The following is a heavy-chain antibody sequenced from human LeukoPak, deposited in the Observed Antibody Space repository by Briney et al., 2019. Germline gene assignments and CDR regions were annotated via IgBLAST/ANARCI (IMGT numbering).Heavy chain of an antibody. D-gene: IGHD3-3*01. CDR3: AREITIFGVVTRGLDY. J-gene: IGHJ4*02. CDR1: GFTFSSYW. V-gene: IGHV3-74*01. Sequence: GGSLRLSCAASGFTFSSYWMHRVPQAPGKGLVWVSSINSDGSSTSYADSVKGRFTISRDNAKNTLYLQMNSLRAEDTAVYYCAREITIFGVVTRGLDYWGQGTLVTVSS. CDR2: INSDGSST.